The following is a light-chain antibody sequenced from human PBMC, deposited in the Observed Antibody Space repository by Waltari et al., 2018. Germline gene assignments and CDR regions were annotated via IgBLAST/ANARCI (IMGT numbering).Light chain of an antibody. CDR3: GAWDSSLGGWV. Sequence: QPVLTQPPSVSAAPGQRVTISCSGRNSNIGNGHVSWYQHLPGTAPKLLIYDNANRPSGIPDRFSGSKSGTSATLGITGLQTGDEADYYCGAWDSSLGGWVFGGGTKLAVL. J-gene: IGLJ3*02. CDR1: NSNIGNGH. CDR2: DNA. V-gene: IGLV1-51*01.